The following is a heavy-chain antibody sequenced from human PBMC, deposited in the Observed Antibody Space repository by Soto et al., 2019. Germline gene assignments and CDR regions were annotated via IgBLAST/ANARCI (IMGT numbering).Heavy chain of an antibody. D-gene: IGHD4-4*01. CDR1: GFSLNTSGVG. CDR3: ARSPSYSTYVDF. CDR2: IYWSDEK. Sequence: QITLKESGPTLVNPTQTLTLTCTFSGFSLNTSGVGVGWIRQPPGKALEWLALIYWSDEKRYSPSLQTRLTIAKDTPRNYVVPTLTNMAPVDTATYFCARSPSYSTYVDFWGQGTLVTVSS. V-gene: IGHV2-5*01. J-gene: IGHJ4*02.